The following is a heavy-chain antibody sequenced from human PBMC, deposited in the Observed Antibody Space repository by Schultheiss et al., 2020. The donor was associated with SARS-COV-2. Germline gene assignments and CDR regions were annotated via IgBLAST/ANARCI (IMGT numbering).Heavy chain of an antibody. CDR3: ARGESGSWSL. Sequence: GESLKISCEDSAFSFNDCWMSWVRQAPGKGLEWVANRRPDGNEKYYVDSVKGRFTISRDNAKRSLYLQMNSLRDEDTAVYYCARGESGSWSLGGQGTLVTVSS. D-gene: IGHD6-13*01. CDR1: AFSFNDCW. V-gene: IGHV3-7*03. J-gene: IGHJ4*02. CDR2: RRPDGNEK.